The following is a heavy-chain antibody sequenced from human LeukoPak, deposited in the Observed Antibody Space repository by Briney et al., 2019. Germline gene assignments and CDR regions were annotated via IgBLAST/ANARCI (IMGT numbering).Heavy chain of an antibody. Sequence: TGESLKISCKGSGYSFTSYWIGWVRQMPGKGLEWMGIIYPGDSDTRYSPSFQGQVTISADKSISTAYLQWSSLKASDTAMYYCARPDSSSWYRLAFDIWGQGTMVTVSS. CDR2: IYPGDSDT. J-gene: IGHJ3*02. D-gene: IGHD6-13*01. V-gene: IGHV5-51*01. CDR1: GYSFTSYW. CDR3: ARPDSSSWYRLAFDI.